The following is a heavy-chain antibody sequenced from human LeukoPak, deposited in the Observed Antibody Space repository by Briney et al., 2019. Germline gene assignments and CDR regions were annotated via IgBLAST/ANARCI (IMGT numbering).Heavy chain of an antibody. CDR2: IYPGDSDT. CDR1: GYSFTSYW. V-gene: IGHV5-51*01. CDR3: ARVPGVVVIRGGEGFDY. D-gene: IGHD3-22*01. Sequence: GESLKISCKGSGYSFTSYWIGWGRQMPGKGLEWRGNIYPGDSDTRYSPSFQGQVTISADKSISTAFLQWSSLKASDTAIYYCARVPGVVVIRGGEGFDYWGQGTLVTVSS. J-gene: IGHJ4*02.